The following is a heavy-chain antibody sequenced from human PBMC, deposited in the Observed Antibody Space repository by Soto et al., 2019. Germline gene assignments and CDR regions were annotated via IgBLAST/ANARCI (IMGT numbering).Heavy chain of an antibody. D-gene: IGHD2-2*01. CDR1: GGSISSGGYY. CDR2: IYYSGST. V-gene: IGHV4-31*03. Sequence: QVQLQESGPGLVKPSQTLSLTCTVSGGSISSGGYYWSWIRQHPGKGLEWIGYIYYSGSTYYNPSLKSRVTISVDTSKNQFSLKLSSVTAADTAVYYCARKILVVPAANNWFDPWGQGTLVTVSS. CDR3: ARKILVVPAANNWFDP. J-gene: IGHJ5*02.